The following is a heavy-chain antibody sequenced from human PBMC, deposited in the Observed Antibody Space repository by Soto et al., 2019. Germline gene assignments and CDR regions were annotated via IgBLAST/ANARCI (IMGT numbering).Heavy chain of an antibody. Sequence: GGPLRSSCAPPGSSVRRSHISWSPQAPGKGLEWVSIMYGGGDTYYAVSVKGRFTISRDNSKNTLYLQMNSLRAEDTAVYYCAKVTPYSYGPFYYYGMDVWGQGTTVTVSS. V-gene: IGHV3-53*05. CDR3: AKVTPYSYGPFYYYGMDV. J-gene: IGHJ6*02. D-gene: IGHD5-18*01. CDR2: MYGGGDT. CDR1: GSSVRRSH.